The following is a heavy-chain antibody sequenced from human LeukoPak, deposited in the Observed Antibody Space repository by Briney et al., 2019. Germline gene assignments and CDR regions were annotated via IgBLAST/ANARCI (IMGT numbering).Heavy chain of an antibody. CDR3: AREGNYYDSSGYYLPDAFDI. V-gene: IGHV4-61*02. CDR2: IYTSGST. J-gene: IGHJ3*02. Sequence: SQTLSLTCTVPGGSISSGSYYTSWIRQPAGKGLEWIGRIYTSGSTNYNPSLKSRVTISVDASKNQFSLKLSSVTAADTAVYYCAREGNYYDSSGYYLPDAFDIWGEGTMVTVSS. D-gene: IGHD3-22*01. CDR1: GGSISSGSYY.